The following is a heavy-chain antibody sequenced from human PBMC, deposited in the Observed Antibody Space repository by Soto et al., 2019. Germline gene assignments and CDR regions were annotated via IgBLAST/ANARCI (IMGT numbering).Heavy chain of an antibody. CDR2: ISGSGGST. CDR3: AKEGYCSGGSCSGFDY. Sequence: GGSLRLSCAASGFTFSSYAMSWVRQAPGKGLEWVSAISGSGGSTYYADSVKGRFTISRDNSKNTLYLQMNSLRAEDTAVCYCAKEGYCSGGSCSGFDYWGQGTLVTVSS. J-gene: IGHJ4*02. D-gene: IGHD2-15*01. CDR1: GFTFSSYA. V-gene: IGHV3-23*01.